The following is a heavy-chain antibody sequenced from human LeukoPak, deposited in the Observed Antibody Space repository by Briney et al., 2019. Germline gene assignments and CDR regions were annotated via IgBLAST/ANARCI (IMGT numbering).Heavy chain of an antibody. Sequence: ASVKVSCKAPGGTFSSYAISWVRQAPGQGLEWMGRIIPIFGTADYAQKFQGRVTITTDESTSTAYMELSSLRSEDAAVYYCARSEVVAAIRFDPWGQGTLVTVSS. J-gene: IGHJ5*02. CDR2: IIPIFGTA. V-gene: IGHV1-69*05. CDR3: ARSEVVAAIRFDP. CDR1: GGTFSSYA. D-gene: IGHD2-15*01.